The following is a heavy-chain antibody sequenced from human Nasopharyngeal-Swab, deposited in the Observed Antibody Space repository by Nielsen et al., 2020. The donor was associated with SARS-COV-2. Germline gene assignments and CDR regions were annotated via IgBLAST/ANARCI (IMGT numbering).Heavy chain of an antibody. J-gene: IGHJ6*03. CDR3: ARGRRGSGIDYYYMDV. Sequence: SETLSLTCAVYGGSFSGYYWSWIRQPPGKGLEWIGEINHSGSTNYNPSPKSRVTISVDTSKNQFSLRLSSVTAADTAVYYCARGRRGSGIDYYYMDVWGKGTTVTVSS. CDR1: GGSFSGYY. D-gene: IGHD3-10*01. CDR2: INHSGST. V-gene: IGHV4-34*01.